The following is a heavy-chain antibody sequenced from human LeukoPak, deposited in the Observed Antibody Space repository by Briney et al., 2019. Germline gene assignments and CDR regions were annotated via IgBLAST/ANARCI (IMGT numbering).Heavy chain of an antibody. J-gene: IGHJ4*02. CDR1: GFTFSSSE. CDR3: ARVRDGYNYIDY. V-gene: IGHV3-48*03. CDR2: ISKSGSTI. Sequence: GGSLRLSCAASGFTFSSSEMNWVRQAPGKGLEWVSYISKSGSTIYYADSVKGRFTISRDNAKNSLYLQMNSLRAEDAAVYYCARVRDGYNYIDYWGQGTRVTVSS. D-gene: IGHD5-24*01.